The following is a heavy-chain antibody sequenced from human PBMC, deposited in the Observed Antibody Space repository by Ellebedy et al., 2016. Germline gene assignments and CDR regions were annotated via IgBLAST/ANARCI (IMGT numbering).Heavy chain of an antibody. D-gene: IGHD6-19*01. CDR2: INAGNGNT. J-gene: IGHJ4*02. V-gene: IGHV1-3*01. CDR1: GFTFTSYA. CDR3: EIAVAGTDIDY. Sequence: GGSLRLSCSASGFTFTSYAMHWVRQAPGQRLEWMGWINAGNGNTKYSQKFQGRVTITRDTSASTAYMELSSLRSEDTAVYYCEIAVAGTDIDYWGQGTLVTVSS.